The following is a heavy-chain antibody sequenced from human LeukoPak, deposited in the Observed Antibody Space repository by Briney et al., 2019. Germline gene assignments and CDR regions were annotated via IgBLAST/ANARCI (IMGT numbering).Heavy chain of an antibody. D-gene: IGHD6-13*01. Sequence: PGGSLRLSCAASGFTFGDYAMSWVRQAPGKGLEWVGFIRSKAYGGTTEYAASVKGRFTISRDDSKSIAYLQMNSLKTEDTAVYYCTKYYSSSWYSPLDYWGQGTLVTVSS. CDR2: IRSKAYGGTT. CDR3: TKYYSSSWYSPLDY. V-gene: IGHV3-49*04. CDR1: GFTFGDYA. J-gene: IGHJ4*02.